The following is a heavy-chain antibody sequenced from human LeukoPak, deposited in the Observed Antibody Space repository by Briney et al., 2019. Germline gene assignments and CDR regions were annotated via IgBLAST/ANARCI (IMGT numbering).Heavy chain of an antibody. CDR3: ASSGVFPHNPLDY. CDR1: GFTVSSNY. CDR2: IYSGGST. V-gene: IGHV3-53*01. J-gene: IGHJ4*02. D-gene: IGHD6-19*01. Sequence: GGSLRLSCAASGFTVSSNYMSWVRQAPGKGLEWVSVIYSGGSTYYTDSVKGRFTISRDNSKNTLYLQMNSLRAEDTAVYYCASSGVFPHNPLDYWGQGTLVTVSS.